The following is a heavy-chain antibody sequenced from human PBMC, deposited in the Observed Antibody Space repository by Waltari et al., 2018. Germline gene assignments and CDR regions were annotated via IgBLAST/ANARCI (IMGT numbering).Heavy chain of an antibody. CDR2: IIPIFGTA. CDR1: GGTFSSYA. CDR3: ARDNRRGYGYEGKYFDY. V-gene: IGHV1-69*05. J-gene: IGHJ4*02. D-gene: IGHD5-12*01. Sequence: QVQLVQSGAEVKKPGSSVKVSCKASGGTFSSYAISWVRQAPGQGLEWMGGIIPIFGTANYAQKFQGRVTITTDESTSTAYMELSSLRSEDTAVYYCARDNRRGYGYEGKYFDYWGQGTLVTVSS.